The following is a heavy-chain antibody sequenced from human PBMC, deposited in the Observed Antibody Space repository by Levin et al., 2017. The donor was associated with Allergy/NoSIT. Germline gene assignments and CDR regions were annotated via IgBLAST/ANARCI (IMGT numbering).Heavy chain of an antibody. CDR2: INHSGST. V-gene: IGHV4-34*01. J-gene: IGHJ4*02. CDR3: ARGSDGY. CDR1: GGSFSGYY. Sequence: PSETLSLTCAVYGGSFSGYYWSWIRQPPGKGLEWIGEINHSGSTNYNPSLKSRVTISVDTSKNQFSLKLSSVTAADTAVYYCARGSDGYWGQGTLVTVSS. D-gene: IGHD2-15*01.